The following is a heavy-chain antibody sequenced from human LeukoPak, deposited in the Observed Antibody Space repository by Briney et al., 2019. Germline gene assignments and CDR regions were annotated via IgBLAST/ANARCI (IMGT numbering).Heavy chain of an antibody. CDR2: ISYDGSNK. Sequence: AGGSLRLSCAASGFTFSSYSMNWVRQAPGKGLEWVAVISYDGSNKYYADSVKGRFTISRDNSKNTLYLQMNSPRAEDTAVYYCAKVVNRWFGEFQFDYWGQGTLVTVSS. CDR3: AKVVNRWFGEFQFDY. D-gene: IGHD3-10*01. CDR1: GFTFSSYS. V-gene: IGHV3-30*18. J-gene: IGHJ4*02.